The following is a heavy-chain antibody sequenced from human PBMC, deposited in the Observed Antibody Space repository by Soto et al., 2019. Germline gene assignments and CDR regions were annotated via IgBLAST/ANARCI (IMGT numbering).Heavy chain of an antibody. CDR3: AKDHPAYGDTPNAFDY. D-gene: IGHD4-17*01. Sequence: PGGSLRLSCAASGFTFSSDAMSWVRRAPGKGLEWVSAISGSGGSTYYADSVKGRFTISRDNSKNTLYLQMNSLRAEDTAVYYCAKDHPAYGDTPNAFDYWGQGTLVTVSS. CDR2: ISGSGGST. CDR1: GFTFSSDA. V-gene: IGHV3-23*01. J-gene: IGHJ4*02.